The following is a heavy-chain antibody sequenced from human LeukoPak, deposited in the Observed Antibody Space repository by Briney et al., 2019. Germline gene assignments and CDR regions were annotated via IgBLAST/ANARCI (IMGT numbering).Heavy chain of an antibody. D-gene: IGHD3-16*01. V-gene: IGHV1-2*02. Sequence: ASVKVSCKASGGTFSSYAISWVRQAPGQGLEWMGWINPNSGGTNYAQKFQDRVTMTRDTSISTAYMELSRLRSDDTAVYYCARDDAFGGGLDYWGQGTLVTVSS. CDR3: ARDDAFGGGLDY. CDR2: INPNSGGT. CDR1: GGTFSSYA. J-gene: IGHJ4*02.